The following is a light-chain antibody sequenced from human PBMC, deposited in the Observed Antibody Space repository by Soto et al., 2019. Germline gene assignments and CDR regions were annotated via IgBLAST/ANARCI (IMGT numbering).Light chain of an antibody. J-gene: IGKJ1*01. Sequence: DIQMTQSPSTLSASVGDRVTITCRASQSISSWLAWYQQKPGKAPKLLIYKASSLESGVPSRFSGSGSGTEFTRTVSSLQPDDFATYYCQQYNSYSWTFGQGNKVEIK. V-gene: IGKV1-5*03. CDR2: KAS. CDR1: QSISSW. CDR3: QQYNSYSWT.